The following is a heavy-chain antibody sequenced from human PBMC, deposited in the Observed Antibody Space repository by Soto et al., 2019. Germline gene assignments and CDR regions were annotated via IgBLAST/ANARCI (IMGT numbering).Heavy chain of an antibody. D-gene: IGHD1-26*01. Sequence: SEPLSLTCNVSGGSISSYYWSWIRQPPGKGHECIGYIYYSGSTNYNPSLKRRDTISVDTSKNQFSLKLSTVTTADTAVYYCAREYSGSYVDAFDIWGQGTMVTVSS. CDR3: AREYSGSYVDAFDI. V-gene: IGHV4-59*01. J-gene: IGHJ3*02. CDR2: IYYSGST. CDR1: GGSISSYY.